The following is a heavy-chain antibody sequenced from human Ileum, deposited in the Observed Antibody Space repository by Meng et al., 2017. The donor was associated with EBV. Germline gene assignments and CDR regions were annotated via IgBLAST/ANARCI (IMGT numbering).Heavy chain of an antibody. J-gene: IGHJ4*02. CDR1: GGSVSIRSYY. V-gene: IGHV4-61*01. Sequence: GRVRGGGQGRGKAWETRALTCTVSGGSVSIRSYYWGWIRQPPGKGLEWIGYIYYSGTTNYNPSLESRVTISVDTSKNQFSLKLRSVAASDTAVYYCARGWDTAMDSGWGQGTLVTVSS. CDR2: IYYSGTT. D-gene: IGHD5-18*01. CDR3: ARGWDTAMDSG.